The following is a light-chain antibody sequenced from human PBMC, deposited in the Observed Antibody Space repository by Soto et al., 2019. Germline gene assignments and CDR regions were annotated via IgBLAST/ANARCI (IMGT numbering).Light chain of an antibody. J-gene: IGKJ3*01. V-gene: IGKV3-15*01. CDR3: QQYNNWPPIT. CDR1: QSVSSN. Sequence: EIVMTQSPATLSVTPGERATLSCRASQSVSSNLAWYQQKPGQAPRLLIYSASTRATGIPARFSGSGSGTEFTLTISSLQSEDFAVYYCQQYNNWPPITFGPGTKVDIK. CDR2: SAS.